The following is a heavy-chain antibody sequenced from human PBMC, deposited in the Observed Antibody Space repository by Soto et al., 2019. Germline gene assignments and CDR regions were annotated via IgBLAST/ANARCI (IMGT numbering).Heavy chain of an antibody. CDR2: ISRSSSTT. J-gene: IGHJ1*01. CDR3: ARDSDDYDSSGYYPGYFQH. Sequence: GASLRLSCAASGFPFSSYSMNWVRQAPWKGLEWVSYISRSSSTTYYADSVKGRFTISRDNAKNSLYLQMNSLRDEDTAVYYCARDSDDYDSSGYYPGYFQHWGKGTLLTV. V-gene: IGHV3-48*02. CDR1: GFPFSSYS. D-gene: IGHD3-22*01.